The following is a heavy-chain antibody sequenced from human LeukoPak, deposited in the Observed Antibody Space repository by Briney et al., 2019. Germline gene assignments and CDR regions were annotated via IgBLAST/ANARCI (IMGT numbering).Heavy chain of an antibody. D-gene: IGHD3-9*01. CDR3: ARDGYDILTSYYYYYGMDV. CDR2: ISSSSSYM. CDR1: GFTFSSYS. V-gene: IGHV3-21*01. J-gene: IGHJ6*02. Sequence: GGSLRLSCAASGFTFSSYSINWVRQAPGKGLEWVSSISSSSSYMYYADSVKGRFTISRDNAKNSLYLQMNSLRAEDTAVYYCARDGYDILTSYYYYYGMDVWGQGTTVTVSS.